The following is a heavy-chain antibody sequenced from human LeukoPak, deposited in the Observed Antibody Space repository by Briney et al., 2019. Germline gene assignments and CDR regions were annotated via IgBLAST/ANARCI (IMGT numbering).Heavy chain of an antibody. D-gene: IGHD2-21*01. CDR3: ARESMAALVVNAFDI. CDR1: GGSISSYY. CDR2: IYYSGGT. V-gene: IGHV4-59*01. Sequence: SETLSLTCTVSGGSISSYYWSWIRQPPGKGLEWIGYIYYSGGTNYNPSLKSRVTISVDTSKNQFSLKLSSVTAADTAVYYCARESMAALVVNAFDIWGQGTMVTVSS. J-gene: IGHJ3*02.